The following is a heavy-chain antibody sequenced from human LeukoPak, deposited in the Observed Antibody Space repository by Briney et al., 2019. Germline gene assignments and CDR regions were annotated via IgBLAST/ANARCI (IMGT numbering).Heavy chain of an antibody. CDR3: VADPYYYYMDV. J-gene: IGHJ6*03. Sequence: GGSLRLSCAASGFTFSDYYMSWIRQAPGKGLEWVSYISSSGSTIYYADSVKGRFTISRDNAKNSLYLQMNSLRAEDTAVYYCVADPYYYYMDVWGKGTTVTVTS. CDR1: GFTFSDYY. CDR2: ISSSGSTI. V-gene: IGHV3-11*04.